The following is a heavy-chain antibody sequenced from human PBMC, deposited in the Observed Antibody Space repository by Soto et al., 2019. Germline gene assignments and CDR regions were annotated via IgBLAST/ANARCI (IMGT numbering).Heavy chain of an antibody. J-gene: IGHJ4*02. CDR2: ISGSGGST. CDR3: AKSHEFGVVILYYFDY. D-gene: IGHD3-3*01. V-gene: IGHV3-23*01. CDR1: RFTFSSYA. Sequence: EVQLLESGGGLVQPGGSLRLSCAASRFTFSSYAMSWVRQAPGKGLEWVSAISGSGGSTYYADSVKGRFTISRDNSKNTLYLQMNSLRAEDTAVYYCAKSHEFGVVILYYFDYWGQGTLVTVSS.